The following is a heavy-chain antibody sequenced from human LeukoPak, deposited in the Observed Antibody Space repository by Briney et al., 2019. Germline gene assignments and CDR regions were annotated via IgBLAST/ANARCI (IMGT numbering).Heavy chain of an antibody. CDR2: IIPIFGTA. J-gene: IGHJ6*02. V-gene: IGHV1-69*13. D-gene: IGHD3-22*01. Sequence: SVKVSCKASGGTFSSYAISWVRQAPGQGLEWMGGIIPIFGTANYAQKFQGRVTITAGESTSTAYMELSSLRSEDTAVYYCARVYYDSSGYYPFSYGMDVWGQGTTVTVSS. CDR3: ARVYYDSSGYYPFSYGMDV. CDR1: GGTFSSYA.